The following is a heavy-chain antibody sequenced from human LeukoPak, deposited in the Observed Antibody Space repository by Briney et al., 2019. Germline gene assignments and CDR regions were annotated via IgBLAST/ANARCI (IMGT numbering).Heavy chain of an antibody. D-gene: IGHD6-19*01. Sequence: GGSLRLSCAASGFTVSSNYMSWVRQAPGKGLEWVSVIYSGGSTYYADSVKGGFTISRDNSKNTLYLQMNSLRAEDTAVYYCARDSVTGGIAVAGPSDYWGQGTLVTVSS. CDR2: IYSGGST. CDR1: GFTVSSNY. V-gene: IGHV3-66*01. CDR3: ARDSVTGGIAVAGPSDY. J-gene: IGHJ4*02.